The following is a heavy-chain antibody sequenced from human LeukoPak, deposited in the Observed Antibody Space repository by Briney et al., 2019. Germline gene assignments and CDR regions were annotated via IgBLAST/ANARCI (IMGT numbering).Heavy chain of an antibody. CDR1: GYTFTSHS. D-gene: IGHD5-12*01. CDR3: ARVDRYVYYSMDV. Sequence: ASVKVSCKASGYTFTSHSINWVRQAPGHGLEWMGWINPYTGSPTYAQGFTGRFVFSFDTSVSTAYLQISSLKTEDTAVYYCARVDRYVYYSMDVWGTGTTVTVS. V-gene: IGHV7-4-1*02. J-gene: IGHJ6*03. CDR2: INPYTGSP.